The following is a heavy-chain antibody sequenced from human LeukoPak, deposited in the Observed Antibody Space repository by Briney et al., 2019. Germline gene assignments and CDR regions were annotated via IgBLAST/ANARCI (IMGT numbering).Heavy chain of an antibody. J-gene: IGHJ6*02. CDR2: ISGSGGST. CDR1: GFTFSSYA. CDR3: AKDPGMYSGSYPGYYYGMDV. V-gene: IGHV3-23*01. Sequence: PGGSLRLSCAASGFTFSSYAMSWVRQAPGKGLEWVSAISGSGGSTYYADSVKGRFTISRDNSKNTLYLQMNSLRAEDTAVYYCAKDPGMYSGSYPGYYYGMDVWAKGPRSPSP. D-gene: IGHD1-26*01.